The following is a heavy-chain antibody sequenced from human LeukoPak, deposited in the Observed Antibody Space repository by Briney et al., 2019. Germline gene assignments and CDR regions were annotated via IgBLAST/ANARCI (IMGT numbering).Heavy chain of an antibody. V-gene: IGHV3-23*01. CDR1: GFTFSSYG. CDR3: AKDLYSNYGPADY. Sequence: PGGSLRLSCAASGFTFSSYGMSWVRQAPGKGLEWVSTINGGGVNTHYADSVGGRFTISRDNSKNTLFLQMNSLRDEDTAVYYCAKDLYSNYGPADYWGQGNLVTVSS. D-gene: IGHD4-11*01. J-gene: IGHJ4*02. CDR2: INGGGVNT.